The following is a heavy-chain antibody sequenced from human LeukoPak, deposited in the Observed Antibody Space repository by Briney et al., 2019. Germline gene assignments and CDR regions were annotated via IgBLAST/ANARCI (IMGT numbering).Heavy chain of an antibody. CDR2: IKGKSDGETT. D-gene: IGHD2-8*01. J-gene: IGHJ5*02. V-gene: IGHV3-15*01. CDR3: TTLYRFDP. Sequence: SGGSLRLSCAASGFTFSKAWMSWVRQAPGKGLEWVGRIKGKSDGETTDYAAPVKGRFTLSRDDSQNTLYLQMNSLKTEDTAVYYCTTLYRFDPWGQGTLVTVS. CDR1: GFTFSKAW.